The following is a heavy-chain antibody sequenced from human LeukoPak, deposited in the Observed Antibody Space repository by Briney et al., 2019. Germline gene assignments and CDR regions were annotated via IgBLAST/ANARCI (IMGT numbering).Heavy chain of an antibody. J-gene: IGHJ4*02. CDR3: ARLFGGIHGMAKSTQGLDY. CDR1: GDSISSSSYY. D-gene: IGHD5-24*01. CDR2: IYYSGST. Sequence: SETLSLTCTVSGDSISSSSYYWGWIRQPPGKGLEWIGSIYYSGSTYYNPSLKSRVTISVATSKNQFSPKLSSVTAADTAVYYCARLFGGIHGMAKSTQGLDYWGQGTLVTVSS. V-gene: IGHV4-39*01.